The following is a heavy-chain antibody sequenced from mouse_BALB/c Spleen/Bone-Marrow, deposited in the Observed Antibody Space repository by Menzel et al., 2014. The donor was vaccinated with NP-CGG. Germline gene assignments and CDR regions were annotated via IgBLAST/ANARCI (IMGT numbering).Heavy chain of an antibody. Sequence: EVHLVESGGGLVQPGGSLRLSCATSGFTFTDYYMNWVRQPPGKALEWWGFIRNKANGYTTEYSASVKGRFTISRDNSQNILYLQMNTLRAEDSATYYCARDKGRVFFDYWGQGTTLTVSS. J-gene: IGHJ2*01. CDR2: IRNKANGYTT. CDR3: ARDKGRVFFDY. V-gene: IGHV7-3*02. CDR1: GFTFTDYY.